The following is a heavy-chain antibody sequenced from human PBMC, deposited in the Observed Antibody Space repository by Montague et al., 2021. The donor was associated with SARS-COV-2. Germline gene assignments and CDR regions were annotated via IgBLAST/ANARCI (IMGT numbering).Heavy chain of an antibody. CDR3: TRDRSYFGY. CDR1: GFTFISYE. J-gene: IGHJ4*02. V-gene: IGHV3-48*03. CDR2: ISSSGGTM. Sequence: SLRLSCAASGFTFISYEMNWVRQTPGKGLERISHISSSGGTMYYADSVKGRFTISRDNAKNSLYLQMHSLRAEDTGLYYCTRDRSYFGYWGQGTLVTVSS. D-gene: IGHD1-14*01.